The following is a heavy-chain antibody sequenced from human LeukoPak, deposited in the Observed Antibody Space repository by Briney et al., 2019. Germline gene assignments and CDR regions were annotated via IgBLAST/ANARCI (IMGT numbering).Heavy chain of an antibody. CDR2: IIPIFGTA. J-gene: IGHJ3*02. Sequence: SVKVSCKASGGTFSSYAISWVRQAPGQGLEWMGGIIPIFGTANYAQKFQGRVTITADESTSTAYMELSSLRSEDTAVYYCARDRLIAVAGPSDAFDIWGQGTMVTVSS. CDR1: GGTFSSYA. CDR3: ARDRLIAVAGPSDAFDI. V-gene: IGHV1-69*13. D-gene: IGHD6-19*01.